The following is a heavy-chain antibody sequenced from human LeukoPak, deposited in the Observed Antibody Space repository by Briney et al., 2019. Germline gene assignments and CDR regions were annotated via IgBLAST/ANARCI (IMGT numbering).Heavy chain of an antibody. CDR1: GFIFSRYT. D-gene: IGHD3-22*01. J-gene: IGHJ4*02. CDR2: ISSSSSYI. Sequence: GGSLRLSCAASGFIFSRYTMNWVRQAPGKGLEWVSSISSSSSYIWYADSVKGRFTISRDNAKNSLYLQMNSLRAEDTAVYYCARADYYDSSGYFPIDYWGQGTLVTVSS. V-gene: IGHV3-21*01. CDR3: ARADYYDSSGYFPIDY.